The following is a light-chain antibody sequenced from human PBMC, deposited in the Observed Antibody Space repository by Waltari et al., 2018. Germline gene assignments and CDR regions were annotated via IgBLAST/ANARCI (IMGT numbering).Light chain of an antibody. J-gene: IGKJ4*01. V-gene: IGKV3-20*01. Sequence: IVLTQSPDTLSLSPGQRATLSCRASQTINNNFLVWYQQKPGHAPRLPIHGASSRATGFPDRFSGSGSGTDFTLTISRLEPEDVAVYYCQQYDGSILTFGGGTKVEI. CDR2: GAS. CDR1: QTINNNF. CDR3: QQYDGSILT.